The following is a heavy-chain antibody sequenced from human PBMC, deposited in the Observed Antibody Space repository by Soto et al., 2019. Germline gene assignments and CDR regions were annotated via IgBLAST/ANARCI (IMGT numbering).Heavy chain of an antibody. V-gene: IGHV4-31*03. J-gene: IGHJ6*02. D-gene: IGHD3-10*01. Sequence: QVQLQESGPGLVKPSQTLSLTCTVSGGSISSGGYYWSWIRQHPGKGLEWIGYIYYSGSTYYNPSLKSRVTISVDTSKKQFPLKLRSVTAADTAVYYCARELRFGEDYYGMDVWGQGTTVTVSS. CDR3: ARELRFGEDYYGMDV. CDR1: GGSISSGGYY. CDR2: IYYSGST.